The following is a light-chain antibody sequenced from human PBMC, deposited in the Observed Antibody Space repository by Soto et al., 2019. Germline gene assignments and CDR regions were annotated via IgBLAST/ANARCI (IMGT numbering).Light chain of an antibody. J-gene: IGKJ1*01. Sequence: DIQMTQSPSTLSEPVGDRVTITCRASQSIITLLAWYHQKPGKAPKLLIYKASSLESGVPSGFSGSGSGTEFTLTISSLQPDDFATYYCQQYSTYPWTFGQGTKVEIK. V-gene: IGKV1-5*03. CDR2: KAS. CDR1: QSIITL. CDR3: QQYSTYPWT.